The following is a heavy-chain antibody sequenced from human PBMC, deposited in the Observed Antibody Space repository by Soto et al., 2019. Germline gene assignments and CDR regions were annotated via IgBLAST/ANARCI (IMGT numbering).Heavy chain of an antibody. J-gene: IGHJ6*02. D-gene: IGHD6-13*01. CDR2: IVPLFRTT. Sequence: QVQLVQSGAEAKKPGSSVKVSCKTSGGTFSSYAISWVRQAPGQGLEWMGGIVPLFRTTNYAQKFQGRVTITADTSTYTMYMELSGLRTRDPAVYYCAREGSSSNWSNLLDRSGMDFWGQGTMVTVSS. CDR3: AREGSSSNWSNLLDRSGMDF. CDR1: GGTFSSYA. V-gene: IGHV1-69*06.